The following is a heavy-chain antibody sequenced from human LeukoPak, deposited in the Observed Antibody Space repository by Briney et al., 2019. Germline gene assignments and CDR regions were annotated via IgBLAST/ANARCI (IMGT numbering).Heavy chain of an antibody. V-gene: IGHV3-21*01. CDR1: GFTVSSNY. D-gene: IGHD6-13*01. CDR2: ISSSSSYI. CDR3: ARTVAVYSSTGDGMDV. Sequence: PGGSLRLPCAASGFTVSSNYMSWVRQAPGKGLEWVSSISSSSSYIYYADSVKGRFTISRDNAKNPLYLQMNSLRAEDTAVYYCARTVAVYSSTGDGMDVWGQGTTVTVSS. J-gene: IGHJ6*02.